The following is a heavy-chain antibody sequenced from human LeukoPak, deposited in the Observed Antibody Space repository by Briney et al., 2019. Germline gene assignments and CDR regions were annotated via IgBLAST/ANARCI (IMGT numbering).Heavy chain of an antibody. CDR1: GFTFSNYA. Sequence: GGSLRLSCAASGFTFSNYAMSWVRQAPGKRLEWVSSVSGGGGTTYYADSVKGRRFTISRDNSKNTLYLQMNSVRAEDTAVYYCIRASEYYYDSKPDHWGQGTLVTVSS. CDR2: VSGGGGTT. J-gene: IGHJ4*02. V-gene: IGHV3-23*01. D-gene: IGHD3-22*01. CDR3: IRASEYYYDSKPDH.